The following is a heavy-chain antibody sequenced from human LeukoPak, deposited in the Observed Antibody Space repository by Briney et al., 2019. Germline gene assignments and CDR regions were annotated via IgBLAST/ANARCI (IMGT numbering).Heavy chain of an antibody. CDR2: IKQDGSEK. J-gene: IGHJ4*02. CDR1: GFTFSRYW. CDR3: ARDKGDYDTSGSLFVF. Sequence: GGPLRLSCAASGFTFSRYWMSWVRQVPRKGLEWVANIKQDGSEKYCVDSVKGRFTISRDNAKNSLYLQMNSLRAEDTAVYYCARDKGDYDTSGSLFVFGGQGTLVTVSS. D-gene: IGHD3-22*01. V-gene: IGHV3-7*03.